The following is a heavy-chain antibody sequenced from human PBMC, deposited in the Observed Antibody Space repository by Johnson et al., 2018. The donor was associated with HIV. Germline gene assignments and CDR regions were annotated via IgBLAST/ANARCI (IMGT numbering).Heavy chain of an antibody. CDR1: GFTFDDYG. CDR2: INWNGGST. CDR3: VRVPRRVSHRRALVDVFDI. J-gene: IGHJ3*02. V-gene: IGHV3-20*04. D-gene: IGHD5/OR15-5a*01. Sequence: VQLVESGGGLVQPGGSLRLSCAASGFTFDDYGMSWVRQAPEKGLEWVSGINWNGGSTGYADSVKGRFTISRDNAKKSLYLQMNSLRAEETAFYYCVRVPRRVSHRRALVDVFDIWGLGTMVTVSS.